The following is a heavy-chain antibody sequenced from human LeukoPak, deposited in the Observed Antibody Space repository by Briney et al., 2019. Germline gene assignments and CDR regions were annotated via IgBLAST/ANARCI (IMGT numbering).Heavy chain of an antibody. CDR1: GYTFTSYG. V-gene: IGHV1-18*01. D-gene: IGHD4-17*01. J-gene: IGHJ4*02. CDR3: ARAPSTGHGDYGPFY. CDR2: ISAYSGNT. Sequence: GASGKVSCKASGYTFTSYGISWVRQAPGQGLEWMGWISAYSGNTNYAQNLQGRVTMTTDTSTSTAYIELRSLRSDDTAVYYCARAPSTGHGDYGPFYWGQGTLVTVSS.